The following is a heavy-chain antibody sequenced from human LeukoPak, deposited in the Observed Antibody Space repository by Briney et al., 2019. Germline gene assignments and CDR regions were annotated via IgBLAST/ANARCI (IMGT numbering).Heavy chain of an antibody. CDR3: ASQYYDYAWGSYRSFDY. CDR2: IYYSGST. J-gene: IGHJ4*02. CDR1: GGSISNYY. V-gene: IGHV4-39*01. D-gene: IGHD3-16*02. Sequence: SETLSLTCTVSGGSISNYYWSWIRQPPGKGLEWIGSIYYSGSTYYNPSLKSRVTISVDTSKNQFSLKLGSVTAADTAVYYCASQYYDYAWGSYRSFDYWGQGTLVTVSS.